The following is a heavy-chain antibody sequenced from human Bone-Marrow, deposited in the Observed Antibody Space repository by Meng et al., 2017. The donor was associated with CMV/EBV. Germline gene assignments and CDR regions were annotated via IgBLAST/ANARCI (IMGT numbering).Heavy chain of an antibody. CDR3: AKDSTYSA. Sequence: GGSLRLSCAASGFTFNNYAMNWVRQAPGKGLEWVAVIYAGGRSAYYADSVKGRFTIFRDSSKNTVYLEMNSLRAEDTALYYCAKDSTYSAWGQGTLVPVSS. D-gene: IGHD6-13*01. V-gene: IGHV3-23*03. CDR1: GFTFNNYA. CDR2: IYAGGRSA. J-gene: IGHJ5*02.